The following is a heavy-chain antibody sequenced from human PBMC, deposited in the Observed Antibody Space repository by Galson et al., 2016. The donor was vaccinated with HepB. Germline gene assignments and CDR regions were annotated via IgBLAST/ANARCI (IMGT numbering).Heavy chain of an antibody. Sequence: SLRLSCAASGFTFSSYAMSWVRQAPGKGLEWVSAISASGGSTYYADSVKGRFTISRDNAKNSLYLQMNSLRAEDTAVYYCARADSVFDYWGQGTLVAVSS. V-gene: IGHV3-23*01. J-gene: IGHJ4*02. D-gene: IGHD2-15*01. CDR1: GFTFSSYA. CDR3: ARADSVFDY. CDR2: ISASGGST.